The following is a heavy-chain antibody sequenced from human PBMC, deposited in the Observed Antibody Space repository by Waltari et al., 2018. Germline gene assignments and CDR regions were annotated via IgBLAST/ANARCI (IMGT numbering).Heavy chain of an antibody. CDR1: GFTFSSYE. V-gene: IGHV3-48*03. J-gene: IGHJ4*02. CDR3: ARDGPYDSSGRCDY. D-gene: IGHD3-22*01. Sequence: EVQLVESGGGLVQPGGSLRLSCAASGFTFSSYEMNWVRQAPGKGLEWVSYISRSGSAGYADSVKGRFTSSRDNAENSLYLQMNSLRAEDTALYYCARDGPYDSSGRCDYWGQGTLVTVSS. CDR2: ISRSGSA.